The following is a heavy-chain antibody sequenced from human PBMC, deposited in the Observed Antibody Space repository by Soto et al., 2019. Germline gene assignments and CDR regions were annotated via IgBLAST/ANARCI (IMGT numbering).Heavy chain of an antibody. J-gene: IGHJ6*02. Sequence: GGSLRLSCAASGFTVISNYMSWVLQAPGKGLEWVSVIYSGGSTYYADSVKGRFTISRDNSKNTLYLQMNSLRAEDTAVYYCARHLSIAAYYYYYGMDVWGQGTTVTVSS. CDR3: ARHLSIAAYYYYYGMDV. CDR1: GFTVISNY. D-gene: IGHD6-6*01. CDR2: IYSGGST. V-gene: IGHV3-66*04.